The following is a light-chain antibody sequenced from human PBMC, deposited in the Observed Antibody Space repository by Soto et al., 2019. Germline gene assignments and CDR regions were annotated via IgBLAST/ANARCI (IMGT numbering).Light chain of an antibody. J-gene: IGKJ1*01. V-gene: IGKV1-5*01. CDR3: QQYNSFPWT. CDR2: DAS. Sequence: DTQMAQSPSTLSASVGDRVTITCRSSQSSSGWLAWYQQRPGKAPKLLIYDASNLESGVPSRFSGSGSGTEFTLTISRLQPDDFAAYYCQQYNSFPWTFGLGTKVEIK. CDR1: QSSSGW.